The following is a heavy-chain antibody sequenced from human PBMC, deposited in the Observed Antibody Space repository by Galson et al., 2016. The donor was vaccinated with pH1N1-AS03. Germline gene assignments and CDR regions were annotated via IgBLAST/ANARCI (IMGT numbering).Heavy chain of an antibody. CDR2: LDHTGNT. V-gene: IGHV4-59*08. Sequence: VSGVSINSHLWTWIRQTPGKDLEWIGNLDHTGNTEYSPSLKTRVSISVDTSKNQLSLRLKSVTAADTAVYYCARQGQWLVEHYYYGMDVWGHGTTVTVSS. J-gene: IGHJ6*02. CDR1: GVSINSHL. D-gene: IGHD6-19*01. CDR3: ARQGQWLVEHYYYGMDV.